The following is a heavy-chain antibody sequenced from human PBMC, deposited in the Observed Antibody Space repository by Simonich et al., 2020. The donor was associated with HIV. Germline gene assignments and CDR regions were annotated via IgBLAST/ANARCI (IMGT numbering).Heavy chain of an antibody. CDR3: AKDRYYNFWSGYYDY. V-gene: IGHV3-23*01. CDR1: GFTFSSYA. Sequence: EVQLLESGGGLVQPGGSLTLSCAASGFTFSSYAMSWVRQAPGKGLEWVSAIRGSGGSTDYADSVKGRFTISRDNSKNTLYLQMNSLRAEDTAVYYCAKDRYYNFWSGYYDYWGQGTLVTVSS. J-gene: IGHJ4*02. D-gene: IGHD3-3*01. CDR2: IRGSGGST.